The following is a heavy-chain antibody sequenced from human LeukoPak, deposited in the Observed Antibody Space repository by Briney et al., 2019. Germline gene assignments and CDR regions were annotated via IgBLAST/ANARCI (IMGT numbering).Heavy chain of an antibody. CDR2: MNPNSGNT. Sequence: ASVKVSCKASGYTFTSYDFNWVRQATGQGLEWMGWMNPNSGNTGYAQKFQGRVTITRNTSISTAYMELSSLRSEDTAVYYCARVKGITIFGVVITSYNWFDPWGQGTLVTVSS. D-gene: IGHD3-3*01. V-gene: IGHV1-8*03. CDR3: ARVKGITIFGVVITSYNWFDP. J-gene: IGHJ5*02. CDR1: GYTFTSYD.